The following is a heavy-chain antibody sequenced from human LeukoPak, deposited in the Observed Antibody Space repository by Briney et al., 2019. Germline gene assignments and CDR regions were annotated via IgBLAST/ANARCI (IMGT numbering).Heavy chain of an antibody. CDR1: GFTFSSYS. D-gene: IGHD3-10*02. CDR3: AELGITMIGGV. V-gene: IGHV3-21*04. CDR2: FSSSSSYI. Sequence: GGSLRLSCAASGFTFSSYSMNWVRQAPGKGLEWVSSFSSSSSYISYADSVKGRFTISRDNAKNSLYLQMNSLRAEDTAVYYCAELGITMIGGVWGKGTTVTISS. J-gene: IGHJ6*04.